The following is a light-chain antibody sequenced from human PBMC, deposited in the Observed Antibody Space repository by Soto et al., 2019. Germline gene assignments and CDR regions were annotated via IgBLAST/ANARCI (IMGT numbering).Light chain of an antibody. CDR1: QSISTW. J-gene: IGKJ1*01. CDR2: KAS. V-gene: IGKV1-5*03. Sequence: DIQMTQSPSTLSASVGDRVTITCRASQSISTWLAWYQLKPGKAPKLLIYKASSLQSGVPSRFSGSGSGTESTLTISSLQPDDFATYYCQQYNSYSPTFGQGTKVDIK. CDR3: QQYNSYSPT.